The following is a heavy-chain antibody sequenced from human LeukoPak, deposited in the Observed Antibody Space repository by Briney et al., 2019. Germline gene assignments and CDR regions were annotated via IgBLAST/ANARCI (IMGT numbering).Heavy chain of an antibody. CDR1: GDSVSSSAYN. CDR3: ARGRLGGSGSYYNVLDY. CDR2: ICYSVST. D-gene: IGHD3-10*01. J-gene: IGHJ4*02. Sequence: KPSETLSLTCTVSGDSVSSSAYNWNWIRQPPGKGLEWIGNICYSVSTYYNPSLRSRVTMSVDTSKNQFSLKLSSVTAADTAVYYCARGRLGGSGSYYNVLDYWGQGTLVTVSS. V-gene: IGHV4-39*07.